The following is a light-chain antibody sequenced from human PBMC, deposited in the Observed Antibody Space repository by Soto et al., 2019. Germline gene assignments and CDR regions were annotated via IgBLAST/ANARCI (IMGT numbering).Light chain of an antibody. CDR2: GAS. CDR1: QSVSSSY. J-gene: IGKJ3*01. V-gene: IGKV3-20*01. CDR3: QHYGTSAL. Sequence: IVLTQSPGTLSLSPGERATLSCRASQSVSSSYLAWYPQKPGQAPRLLIYGASNRATGIPDRFSVSASGTDFTLTISRLEPEYFAVYYCQHYGTSALFGPGTKVDIK.